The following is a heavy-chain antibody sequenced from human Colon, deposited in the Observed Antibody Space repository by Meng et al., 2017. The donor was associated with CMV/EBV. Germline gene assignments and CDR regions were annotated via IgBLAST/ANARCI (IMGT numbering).Heavy chain of an antibody. Sequence: CKASGYSFTAYYMHWVRQAPGQGLEWMGRINPNNGGTNYAQKFQGRVTMTRDTSISTAYMELSRLISDDTAVYYCARGDCYGSDSDPYWGQGTLVTVSS. CDR1: GYSFTAYY. V-gene: IGHV1-2*06. CDR2: INPNNGGT. D-gene: IGHD3-10*01. CDR3: ARGDCYGSDSDPY. J-gene: IGHJ4*02.